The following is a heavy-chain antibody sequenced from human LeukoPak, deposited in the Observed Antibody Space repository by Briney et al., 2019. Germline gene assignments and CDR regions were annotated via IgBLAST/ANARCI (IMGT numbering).Heavy chain of an antibody. V-gene: IGHV4-59*07. Sequence: SDTLSLTCTVSGGSISSFYFNWIRQPPGKGLEWIGSIYNTGSTNYNPSLKGRVTISVDTSRNQLSLHLKSVTAADTAVYYCARRFGSGHPIDYWGQGTLLTVSS. CDR1: GGSISSFY. CDR3: ARRFGSGHPIDY. CDR2: IYNTGST. D-gene: IGHD3-10*01. J-gene: IGHJ4*02.